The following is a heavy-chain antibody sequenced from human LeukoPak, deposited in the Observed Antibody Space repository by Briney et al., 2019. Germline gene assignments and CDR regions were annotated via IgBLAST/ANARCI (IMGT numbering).Heavy chain of an antibody. Sequence: GGSLRLSCAASGFTFSDYYMSWIRQAPGKGLEWVSYISSSSSYTNYADSVKGRFTISRDNAKNSLYLQMNSLRAEDTAAYYCAMQATGYYYPYDYWGQGTLVTVSS. V-gene: IGHV3-11*03. CDR3: AMQATGYYYPYDY. D-gene: IGHD2/OR15-2a*01. J-gene: IGHJ4*02. CDR2: ISSSSSYT. CDR1: GFTFSDYY.